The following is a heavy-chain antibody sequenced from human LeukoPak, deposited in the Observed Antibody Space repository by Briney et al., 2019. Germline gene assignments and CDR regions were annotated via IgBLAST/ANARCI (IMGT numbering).Heavy chain of an antibody. D-gene: IGHD1-26*01. CDR1: GFTFSSYS. Sequence: PGGPLRLSCAASGFTFSSYSMNWVRQAPGKGLEWVSSISSSSSYIYYADSVKGRFTISRDNAKNSLYLQMNSLRAEDTAVYYCARIPQKYFATDYYFDYWGQGTLVTVSS. CDR3: ARIPQKYFATDYYFDY. V-gene: IGHV3-21*01. CDR2: ISSSSSYI. J-gene: IGHJ4*02.